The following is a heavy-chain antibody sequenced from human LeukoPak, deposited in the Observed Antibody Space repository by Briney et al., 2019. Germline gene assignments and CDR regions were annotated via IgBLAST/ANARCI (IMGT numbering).Heavy chain of an antibody. CDR1: GYTFSRYG. CDR3: ARQSVSAGDNWNYVLNGDDALDI. V-gene: IGHV1-18*01. Sequence: ASVKVSCKASGYTFSRYGITWVRQAPGQGLEWMGWITAYDGNTNFAQNFQARVTMTTDTSTNTAYMELRSLRSDDTAGYYCARQSVSAGDNWNYVLNGDDALDIWGQGRMVTVSS. CDR2: ITAYDGNT. D-gene: IGHD1-7*01. J-gene: IGHJ3*02.